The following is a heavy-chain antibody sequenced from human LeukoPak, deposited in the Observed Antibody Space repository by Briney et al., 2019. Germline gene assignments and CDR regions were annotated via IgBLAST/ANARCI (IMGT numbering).Heavy chain of an antibody. D-gene: IGHD5-12*01. J-gene: IGHJ5*02. CDR3: ARGGYSGYDFWFDP. CDR1: GGSFSGYY. V-gene: IGHV4-34*01. Sequence: KPSETLSLTCAVYGGSFSGYYWSWIRQPPGKGLEWIGEINHSGSTNYNPSLKSRVTISVDTSKNQFSLKLGSVIAADTAVYYCARGGYSGYDFWFDPWGQGTLVTVSS. CDR2: INHSGST.